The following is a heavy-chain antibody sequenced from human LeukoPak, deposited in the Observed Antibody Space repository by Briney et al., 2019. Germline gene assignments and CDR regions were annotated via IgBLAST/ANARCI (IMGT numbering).Heavy chain of an antibody. V-gene: IGHV3-30*02. CDR2: IQYDGHDS. CDR3: AREMTTPDDAFDI. J-gene: IGHJ3*02. D-gene: IGHD4-11*01. CDR1: RFSLSRYD. Sequence: PGGSLRLSCAASRFSLSRYDMHWVRQAPGQGLEWVAFIQYDGHDSYYADSVRGRFTISKDSSKNILSLQMNSLRPDDTAVYYCAREMTTPDDAFDIWGQGTMVTVSS.